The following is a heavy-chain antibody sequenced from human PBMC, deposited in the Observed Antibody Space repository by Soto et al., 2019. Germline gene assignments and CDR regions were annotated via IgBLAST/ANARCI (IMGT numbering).Heavy chain of an antibody. D-gene: IGHD3-3*01. CDR3: ARVHPYYDFWSGYVKDWFDP. J-gene: IGHJ5*02. Sequence: PSETLSLTCAVYGGSFSGYYWSWIRQPPGKGLEWIGEINHSGSTNYNPSLKSRVTISVDTSKNQFSLKLSSVTAADTAVYYFARVHPYYDFWSGYVKDWFDPWGQGTLVTVSS. CDR2: INHSGST. CDR1: GGSFSGYY. V-gene: IGHV4-34*01.